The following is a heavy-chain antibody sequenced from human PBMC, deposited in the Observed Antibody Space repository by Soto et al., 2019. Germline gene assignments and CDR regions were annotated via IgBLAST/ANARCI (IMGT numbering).Heavy chain of an antibody. CDR2: IYYSGST. V-gene: IGHV4-61*01. D-gene: IGHD5-18*01. J-gene: IGHJ6*02. CDR1: GGSVSSVSYY. Sequence: QVQLQESGPGLVKPSETLSLTCTVSGGSVSSVSYYWGWIRQPPGKGLEWIGYIYYSGSTNYNPSRKSRVTISVVTYKNQFALKLSAVTAADWAVYYCASPLYSYGPMDLWGQGTTVTVSS. CDR3: ASPLYSYGPMDL.